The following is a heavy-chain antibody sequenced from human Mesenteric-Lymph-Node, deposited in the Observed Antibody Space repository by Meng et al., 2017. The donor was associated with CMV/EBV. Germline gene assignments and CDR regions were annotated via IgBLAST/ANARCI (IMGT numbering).Heavy chain of an antibody. D-gene: IGHD3-10*01. V-gene: IGHV1-2*02. J-gene: IGHJ6*02. CDR1: GYTFTGYY. CDR3: ARSSGFGELLYSYGMDV. CDR2: INPNSGGT. Sequence: ASVKVSCKASGYTFTGYYMHWVRQAPGQGLEWMGWINPNSGGTNYAQKFQGRVTMTRDTSISTAYMELSRLRSEDTAVYYCARSSGFGELLYSYGMDVWGQGTTVTVSS.